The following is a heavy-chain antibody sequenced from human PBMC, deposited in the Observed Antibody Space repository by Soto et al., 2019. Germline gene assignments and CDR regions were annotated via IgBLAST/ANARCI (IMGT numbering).Heavy chain of an antibody. CDR2: INAGNGNT. CDR1: GYTFTSYA. V-gene: IGHV1-3*01. D-gene: IGHD3-3*01. CDR3: ARAAPSGDDFWSGYYLL. Sequence: ASVKVSCKASGYTFTSYAMHWVRQAPGQRLEWMGWINAGNGNTKYSQKFQGRVTITRDTSASTAYMELSSLRSEDTAVYYCARAAPSGDDFWSGYYLLWGQGTLVTVSS. J-gene: IGHJ4*02.